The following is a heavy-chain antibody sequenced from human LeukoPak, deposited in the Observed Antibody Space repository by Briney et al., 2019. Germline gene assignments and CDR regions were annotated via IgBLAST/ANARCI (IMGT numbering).Heavy chain of an antibody. CDR1: GFTFSSYS. Sequence: PGGSLRLSCTASGFTFSSYSMNWVRQAPGKGLEWVSSISTSSSYIYYADSVKGRFTISRDNARNSLYLQMNTLRAEDTAVYSCARDSMGYYFDYWGQGTLVTVSS. CDR2: ISTSSSYI. J-gene: IGHJ4*02. D-gene: IGHD2/OR15-2a*01. CDR3: ARDSMGYYFDY. V-gene: IGHV3-21*01.